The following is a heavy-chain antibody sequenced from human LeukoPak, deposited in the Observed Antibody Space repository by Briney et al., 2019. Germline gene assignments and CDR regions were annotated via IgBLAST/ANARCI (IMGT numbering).Heavy chain of an antibody. CDR2: ILYDGSNK. J-gene: IGHJ5*02. D-gene: IGHD6-19*01. V-gene: IGHV3-30-3*02. CDR3: AKNPTASAWNTWSTP. CDR1: GFTFSSYA. Sequence: GRSLRLSCAASGFTFSSYAMHWVGQAPGKGLEWVAVILYDGSNKYYADSVKGRFTICRGNSKNALYLQMNSLRAEDTAVYYCAKNPTASAWNTWSTPWGQGTLVTVSS.